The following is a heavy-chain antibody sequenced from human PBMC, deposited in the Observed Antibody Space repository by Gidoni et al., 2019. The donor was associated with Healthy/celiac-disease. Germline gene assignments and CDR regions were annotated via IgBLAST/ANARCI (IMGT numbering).Heavy chain of an antibody. Sequence: EVQLLESGGGLVQPGGSLRLSCAASGFTFSSYAMSWVRQAPGKGLERVSAISGSGGSTYYADSVKGRFTISRDNSKNTLYLQMNSLRAEDTAVYYCAKDIYGGNSVNYFDYWGQGTLVTVSS. CDR2: ISGSGGST. J-gene: IGHJ4*02. CDR1: GFTFSSYA. V-gene: IGHV3-23*01. CDR3: AKDIYGGNSVNYFDY. D-gene: IGHD4-17*01.